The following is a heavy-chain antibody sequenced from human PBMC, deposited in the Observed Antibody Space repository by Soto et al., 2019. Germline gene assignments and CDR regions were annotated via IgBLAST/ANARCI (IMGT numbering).Heavy chain of an antibody. J-gene: IGHJ4*02. CDR3: ARPPFPGCMNAICYPLDF. CDR2: INPSGRST. V-gene: IGHV1-46*01. Sequence: QVQLVQSGAEVKNPGASVKVSCKASGYTFTHYYIHWVRQAPGQGLEWMGMINPSGRSTSYAQKFQGRLTMTTDTSTNTVYMQLSSLRSEDTAVYYCARPPFPGCMNAICYPLDFWGQGALVTVSS. D-gene: IGHD2-21*01. CDR1: GYTFTHYY.